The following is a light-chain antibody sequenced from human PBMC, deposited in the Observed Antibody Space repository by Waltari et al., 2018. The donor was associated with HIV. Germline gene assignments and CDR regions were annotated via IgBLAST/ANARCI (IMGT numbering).Light chain of an antibody. CDR3: QQLKSYPLT. CDR1: QDIDTY. Sequence: DIQLTQSPALLSASVGDRVTISCRASQDIDTYLAWYHQKPGKAPKLLFYAASTLQAGVSARFSGSGSGTEFALTISGLQADDFATYYCQQLKSYPLTFGRGTTVDI. J-gene: IGKJ4*02. CDR2: AAS. V-gene: IGKV1-9*01.